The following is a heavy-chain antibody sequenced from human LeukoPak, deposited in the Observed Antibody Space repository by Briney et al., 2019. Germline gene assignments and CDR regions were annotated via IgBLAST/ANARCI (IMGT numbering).Heavy chain of an antibody. CDR1: GYTFTSYG. Sequence: ASVKVSCKASGYTFTSYGISWVRQAPGQGLEWMGWISAYNGNTNYAQKLQGRVTMTTDTSTSTAYMELRSLRSEDTAVYYCARDRPIVVVRKTEYDVETYDAFDIWGQGTMVTVSS. J-gene: IGHJ3*02. D-gene: IGHD3-22*01. CDR2: ISAYNGNT. CDR3: ARDRPIVVVRKTEYDVETYDAFDI. V-gene: IGHV1-18*01.